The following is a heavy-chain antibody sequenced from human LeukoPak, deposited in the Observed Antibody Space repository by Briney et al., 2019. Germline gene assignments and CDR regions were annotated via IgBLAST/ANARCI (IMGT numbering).Heavy chain of an antibody. CDR2: IYYSGST. CDR3: ARPPGIAAAWFDP. D-gene: IGHD6-13*01. V-gene: IGHV4-39*01. J-gene: IGHJ5*02. Sequence: SETLSLTCTVSGGSISSSSYYWGWIRQPPGKGLEWIGSIYYSGSTYYNPSLKSRVTISVDTSKNQFSLKLSSVTATDTAVYYCARPPGIAAAWFDPWGQGTLVTVSS. CDR1: GGSISSSSYY.